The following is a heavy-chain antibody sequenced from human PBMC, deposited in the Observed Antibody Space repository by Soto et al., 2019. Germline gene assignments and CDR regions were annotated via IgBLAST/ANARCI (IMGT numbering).Heavy chain of an antibody. D-gene: IGHD3-22*01. Sequence: GGSLRLSCAASGFTFSSYAMSWVRQAPGKGLEWVSAISGSGGSTYYADSVKGRFTISRDNSKNTLYLQMNGLRAEDTAVYYCAKATRGYYDSKGGYYFDYWGQGTLVTVSS. V-gene: IGHV3-23*01. CDR2: ISGSGGST. J-gene: IGHJ4*02. CDR3: AKATRGYYDSKGGYYFDY. CDR1: GFTFSSYA.